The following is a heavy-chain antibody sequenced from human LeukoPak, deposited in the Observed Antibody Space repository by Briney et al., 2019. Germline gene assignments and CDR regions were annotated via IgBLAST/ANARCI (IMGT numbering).Heavy chain of an antibody. CDR1: GYTFTSYG. J-gene: IGHJ4*02. V-gene: IGHV1-18*01. CDR2: INAYNGNT. CDR3: ARVTALSGSYPYYFDY. Sequence: ASVKVSCKASGYTFTSYGISWVRQAPGQGLEWMGWINAYNGNTNYAQKLQGRVTMTTDTSTSTAYMELRSLRSDDTAVYYCARVTALSGSYPYYFDYWGQGTLVTVSS. D-gene: IGHD1-26*01.